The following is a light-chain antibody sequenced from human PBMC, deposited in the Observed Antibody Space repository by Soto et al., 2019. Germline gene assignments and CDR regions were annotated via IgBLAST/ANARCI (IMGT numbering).Light chain of an antibody. CDR1: SSNIGSND. CDR3: GTWDSSLIAL. J-gene: IGLJ1*01. Sequence: QFALAQPPSVSAAPGQKVTISCSGNSSNIGSNDVSWYQQLPGKAPKLLIYENSQRPSGIPDRFSGSKSGTSATLGITGLQTGDEADYYCGTWDSSLIALFGTGTKVTVL. CDR2: ENS. V-gene: IGLV1-51*02.